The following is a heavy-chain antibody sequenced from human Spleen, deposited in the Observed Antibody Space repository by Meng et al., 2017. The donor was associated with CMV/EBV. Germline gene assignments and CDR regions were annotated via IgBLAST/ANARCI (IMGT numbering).Heavy chain of an antibody. Sequence: GGSLRLSCAASGFTFSSYDMHWVRQATGKGLEWVSAIGTAGDTYYPGSVKGRFTISRDNSNSKLYLQMNGLRIDDTAVYYCAKDRGEMGLFDYWGQGTLVTVSS. V-gene: IGHV3-13*01. CDR2: IGTAGDT. CDR3: AKDRGEMGLFDY. J-gene: IGHJ4*02. CDR1: GFTFSSYD. D-gene: IGHD3-10*01.